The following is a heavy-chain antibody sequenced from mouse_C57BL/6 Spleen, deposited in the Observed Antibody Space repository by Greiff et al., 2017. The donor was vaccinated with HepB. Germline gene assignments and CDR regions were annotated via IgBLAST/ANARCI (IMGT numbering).Heavy chain of an antibody. CDR1: GYSITSGYY. Sequence: EVQLQESGPGLVKPSQSLSLTCSVTGYSITSGYYWNWIRQFPGNKLEWMGYISYDGSNNYNPSLKNRISITRDTSKNQFFLKLNSVTTEDTATYYCAREPGRYFDYWGQGTTLTVSS. CDR2: ISYDGSN. V-gene: IGHV3-6*01. CDR3: AREPGRYFDY. J-gene: IGHJ2*01.